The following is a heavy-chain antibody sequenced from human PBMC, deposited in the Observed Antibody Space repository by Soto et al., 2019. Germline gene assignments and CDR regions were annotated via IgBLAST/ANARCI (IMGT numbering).Heavy chain of an antibody. Sequence: ASGKGLEWVGRIRSKAKNYETEYAASVKGRFIISRDDSKNMAYLQMNSLKTEDTAVYYFTRHLVDYWGQGTLVTVSS. J-gene: IGHJ4*02. CDR2: IRSKAKNYET. CDR3: TRHLVDY. V-gene: IGHV3-73*01.